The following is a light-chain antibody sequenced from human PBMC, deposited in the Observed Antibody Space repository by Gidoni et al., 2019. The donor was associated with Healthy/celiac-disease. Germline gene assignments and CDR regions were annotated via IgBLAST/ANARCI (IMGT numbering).Light chain of an antibody. CDR2: AAS. J-gene: IGKJ2*01. CDR1: QSISSY. CDR3: QQSYSTPPVT. Sequence: IHMTKCPSSLSASVGDRVTITCRASQSISSYLNWYRQKPGKAPKLLIYAASSLQSGVPSRFSVSGSGTDFTLTVSSLQPVELATYYCQQSYSTPPVTFGQGTKLEIK. V-gene: IGKV1-39*01.